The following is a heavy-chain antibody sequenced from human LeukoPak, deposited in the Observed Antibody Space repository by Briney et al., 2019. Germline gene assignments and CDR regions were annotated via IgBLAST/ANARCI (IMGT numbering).Heavy chain of an antibody. Sequence: GASVKVSCKASGYTFTGYYMHWVRQAPGQGLEWMGWINPNSGGTNYTQKFQGRVTMTRDTSISTAYMELSRLGSDGTAVYYCASISSGSYTNYYYYYMDVWGKGTTVTVSS. J-gene: IGHJ6*03. CDR1: GYTFTGYY. CDR2: INPNSGGT. V-gene: IGHV1-2*02. D-gene: IGHD3-10*01. CDR3: ASISSGSYTNYYYYYMDV.